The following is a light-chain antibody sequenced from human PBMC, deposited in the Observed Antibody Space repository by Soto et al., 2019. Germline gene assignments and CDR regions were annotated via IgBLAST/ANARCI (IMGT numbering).Light chain of an antibody. J-gene: IGKJ4*01. V-gene: IGKV3-20*01. CDR2: GAS. Sequence: EIVLMQSPGTLSLSPGERATLSCRASQSVSKNFLAWYQQKPGQAPRLLISGASNRATGIPDRFSGSGSRTDFSRTIDRPAPEDIAVYCCHQYGSSPPTCGGGTKVAIK. CDR1: QSVSKNF. CDR3: HQYGSSPPT.